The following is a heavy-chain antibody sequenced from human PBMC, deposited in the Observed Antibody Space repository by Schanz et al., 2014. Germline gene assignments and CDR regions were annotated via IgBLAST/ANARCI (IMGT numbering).Heavy chain of an antibody. J-gene: IGHJ4*02. CDR1: GYTFTTYY. Sequence: QVQLVQSGAEVKKPGLSVKVSCKASGYTFTTYYMHWVRQAPGQGLEWMGIINPSGGSTSYAQKFQGRVARTRDACTSTGDMELSSLRSEDTAVYYCARDGEAAAGCDYWGQGTLVTVSS. CDR3: ARDGEAAAGCDY. V-gene: IGHV1-46*03. D-gene: IGHD6-13*01. CDR2: INPSGGST.